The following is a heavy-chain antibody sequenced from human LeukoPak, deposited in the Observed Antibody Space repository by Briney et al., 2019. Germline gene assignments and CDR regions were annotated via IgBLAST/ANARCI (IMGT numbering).Heavy chain of an antibody. Sequence: GGSLRLSCAASGFTFSSYGMHWVRQAPGKGLEWVAFIRYDGSNKYYADSVKGRFTISRDNSKNTLYLQMNSLRAEDTAVYYCAKSRAHYYDSSGYDYWGQGTLVTVSS. J-gene: IGHJ4*02. CDR2: IRYDGSNK. D-gene: IGHD3-22*01. CDR1: GFTFSSYG. V-gene: IGHV3-30*02. CDR3: AKSRAHYYDSSGYDY.